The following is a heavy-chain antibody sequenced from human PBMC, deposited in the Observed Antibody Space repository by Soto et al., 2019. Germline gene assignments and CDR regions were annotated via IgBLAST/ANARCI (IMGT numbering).Heavy chain of an antibody. Sequence: QVQLQESGPGLVKPSETLSLTCTVSGGSISSYYWSWIRQPPGKGLEWIGYIYYSGSTNYDPSLKSRVTKSVDTSKNQFSLKLISVTAANTAVYYCARGPRATVTNNWFDPWGQGTLVTVSS. CDR3: ARGPRATVTNNWFDP. V-gene: IGHV4-59*01. CDR1: GGSISSYY. J-gene: IGHJ5*02. CDR2: IYYSGST. D-gene: IGHD4-17*01.